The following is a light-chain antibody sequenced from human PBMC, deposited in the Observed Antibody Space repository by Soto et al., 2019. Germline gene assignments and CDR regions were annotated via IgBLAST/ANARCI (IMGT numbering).Light chain of an antibody. Sequence: EIVLTQSPGTLSLSPGERATLSCRASQSVSSSYLAWYQQKPGQAPRLLIYGASSRATGIPDRLSGSGSGTDFTLTISRLEPEDFAVYYCHQYGSSPYTFGQGTKLEI. J-gene: IGKJ2*01. CDR3: HQYGSSPYT. CDR2: GAS. V-gene: IGKV3-20*01. CDR1: QSVSSSY.